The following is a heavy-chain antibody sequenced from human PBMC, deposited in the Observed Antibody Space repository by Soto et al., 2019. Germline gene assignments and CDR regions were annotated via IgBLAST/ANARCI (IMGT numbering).Heavy chain of an antibody. Sequence: EVQLVETGGGLIQPGGSLRLSCAASGFTVSSNYMSWVRQAPGKGLERVSVIYSGGSTYYADSVKGRFTISRDNSKNTLYLQMNSLRAEDTAVYYCARESAGYGGGYYYYYGMDVWGQGTTVTVSS. CDR1: GFTVSSNY. J-gene: IGHJ6*02. CDR2: IYSGGST. CDR3: ARESAGYGGGYYYYYGMDV. D-gene: IGHD5-12*01. V-gene: IGHV3-53*02.